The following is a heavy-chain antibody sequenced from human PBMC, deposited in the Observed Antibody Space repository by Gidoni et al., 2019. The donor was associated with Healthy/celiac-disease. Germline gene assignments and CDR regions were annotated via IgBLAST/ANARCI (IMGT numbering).Heavy chain of an antibody. CDR2: ISWNSGSI. CDR3: AKDLGDCSGGSCYPLEYGMDV. Sequence: EVQLVESGGGLVQPGRYLRLACAASGFTFDDYAMHWFRQSPGKGLEWVSGISWNSGSIGYADSVKGRFTISRDNAKNSLYLQMNSLRAEDTALYYCAKDLGDCSGGSCYPLEYGMDVWGQGTTVTVSS. D-gene: IGHD2-15*01. V-gene: IGHV3-9*01. CDR1: GFTFDDYA. J-gene: IGHJ6*02.